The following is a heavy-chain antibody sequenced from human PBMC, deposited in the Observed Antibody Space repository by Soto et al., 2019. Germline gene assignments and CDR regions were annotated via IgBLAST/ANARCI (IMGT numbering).Heavy chain of an antibody. CDR3: ARSPDRSGFRAFDI. J-gene: IGHJ3*02. V-gene: IGHV3-72*01. Sequence: GGSLRLCCAASGFSSSDHYMDWVRQAPGKGLEWVGRTRNKANSYTTEYAASVKGRFTISRDDSNNLLSLQMNSLKTEDTAVYYCARSPDRSGFRAFDIWGQATMVTVSS. D-gene: IGHD3-22*01. CDR1: GFSSSDHY. CDR2: TRNKANSYTT.